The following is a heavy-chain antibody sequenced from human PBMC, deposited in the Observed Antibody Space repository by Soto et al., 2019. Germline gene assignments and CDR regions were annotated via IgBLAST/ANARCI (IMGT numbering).Heavy chain of an antibody. CDR3: SFGSSFDY. V-gene: IGHV4-61*01. CDR2: ISHSGRT. Sequence: QVQLQESGPGLVKPSETLSLICTVSGASLRSGSYYWSWIRQPPGKGLEWIGYISHSGRTNYDPSLRSRLTRSVDTSQNQFSLQLNSVTAADTAVYYCSFGSSFDYWGQGTLVTVSS. J-gene: IGHJ4*02. CDR1: GASLRSGSYY. D-gene: IGHD3-16*01.